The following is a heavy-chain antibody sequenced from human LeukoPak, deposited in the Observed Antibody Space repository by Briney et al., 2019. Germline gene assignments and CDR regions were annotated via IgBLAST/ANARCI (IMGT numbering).Heavy chain of an antibody. V-gene: IGHV1-18*01. CDR1: GYTFTSYG. CDR2: ISAYNGNT. Sequence: ASVKVSGKASGYTFTSYGISWVRQAPGQGLEWMGWISAYNGNTNYAQKLQGRVTMTTDTSTSTAYMELRSLRSDDTAVYYCARDRSNLEWLLLGYYYYGMDVWGQGTTVTVSS. CDR3: ARDRSNLEWLLLGYYYYGMDV. D-gene: IGHD3-3*01. J-gene: IGHJ6*02.